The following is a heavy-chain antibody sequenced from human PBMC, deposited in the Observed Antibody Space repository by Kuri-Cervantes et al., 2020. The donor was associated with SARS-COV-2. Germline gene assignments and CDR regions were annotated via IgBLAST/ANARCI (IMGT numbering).Heavy chain of an antibody. D-gene: IGHD6-13*01. CDR1: GFTFSSYA. CDR2: ISASGDFT. CDR3: AKGLSSSWYVGFDY. J-gene: IGHJ4*01. V-gene: IGHV3-23*01. Sequence: GGSLRLSCAASGFTFSSYAMTWVRQAPGKGLEWASVISASGDFTYFADSVKGRFTISRDNSKNTLYLQMNSLRAEDTALYYCAKGLSSSWYVGFDYWGQGTLVTVSS.